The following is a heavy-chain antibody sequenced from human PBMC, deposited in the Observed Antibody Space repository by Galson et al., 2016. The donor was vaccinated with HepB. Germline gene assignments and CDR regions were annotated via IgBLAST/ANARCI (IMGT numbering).Heavy chain of an antibody. CDR2: MSSGGGYI. Sequence: LRLSCAASGFSFASYAMNWFRQTPGKGLEWVSFMSSGGGYIYYADSVRGRFIISRDNTNNSLFLQMNSLRPEDSAVYYCAAHPLPLLFFGEDGGYWGQGTRVTVSS. D-gene: IGHD3-10*01. CDR3: AAHPLPLLFFGEDGGY. V-gene: IGHV3-21*01. CDR1: GFSFASYA. J-gene: IGHJ4*02.